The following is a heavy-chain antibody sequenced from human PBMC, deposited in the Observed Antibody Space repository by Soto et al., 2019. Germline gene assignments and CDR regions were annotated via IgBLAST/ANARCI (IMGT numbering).Heavy chain of an antibody. CDR3: AKDREAGPSNWFDP. CDR2: IWYDGSNK. V-gene: IGHV3-33*06. Sequence: GGSLRLSCAASGFTFSSYGMHWVRQAPGKGLEWVAVIWYDGSNKYYADSVKGRFTISRDNSKNTLYLQMNSLRAEDTAVYYCAKDREAGPSNWFDPCGQGTLVTVSS. CDR1: GFTFSSYG. J-gene: IGHJ5*02.